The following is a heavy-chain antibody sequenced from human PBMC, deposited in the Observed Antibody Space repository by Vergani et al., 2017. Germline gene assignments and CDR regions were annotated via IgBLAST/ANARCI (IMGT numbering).Heavy chain of an antibody. D-gene: IGHD1-26*01. Sequence: QVQLQESGPGLVKPSQTLSLTCTVSGGSISSGSYYWSWIRQPAGKGLEWIGRIYTSGSTNYNPSLKSRVTISVDTSKNQFSLKLSSVTAAATAVYYCAREDPGGEPGGWGQGTLVTVSS. CDR2: IYTSGST. CDR1: GGSISSGSYY. CDR3: AREDPGGEPGG. J-gene: IGHJ4*02. V-gene: IGHV4-61*02.